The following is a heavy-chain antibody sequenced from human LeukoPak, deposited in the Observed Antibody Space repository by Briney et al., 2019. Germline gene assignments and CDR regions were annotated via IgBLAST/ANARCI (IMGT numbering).Heavy chain of an antibody. J-gene: IGHJ4*01. CDR1: GGSLSSYY. D-gene: IGHD3-22*01. CDR2: IYSSGSA. V-gene: IGHV4-59*08. CDR3: ARHRDYYDT. Sequence: NPSETLSLTCTVSGGSLSSYYWSWIRQPPGKGLEWIGYIYSSGSANYNPSLKSRVIISGDTSKNQISLNLTSVTAADTAVYFCARHRDYYDTWGHGTLVTVSS.